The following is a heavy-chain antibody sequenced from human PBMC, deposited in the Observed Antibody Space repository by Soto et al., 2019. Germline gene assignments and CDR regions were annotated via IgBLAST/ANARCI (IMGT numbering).Heavy chain of an antibody. CDR1: GYTFTGYY. D-gene: IGHD6-13*01. V-gene: IGHV1-2*02. J-gene: IGHJ6*02. CDR2: INPNSGGT. CDR3: AKSRVAAAGATGYYYYYSMDV. Sequence: ASVKVSCKASGYTFTGYYMHWVRQAPGQGLEWMGWINPNSGGTNYAQKFQGRVTMTRDTSISTAYMELSRLRSDDTAVYYCAKSRVAAAGATGYYYYYSMDVWGQGTTVTVSS.